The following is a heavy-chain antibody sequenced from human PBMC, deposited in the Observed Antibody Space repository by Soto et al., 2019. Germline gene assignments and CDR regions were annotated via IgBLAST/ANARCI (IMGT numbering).Heavy chain of an antibody. V-gene: IGHV2-5*02. CDR1: GFSFSADGVG. Sequence: HITLKESGPTLVKPTQTLTLTCIFSGFSFSADGVGVGWIRQPPGKTLEWLALIYWDDDTRHRSSLKSRHTSTKASSKTQVVLTMTNTDPLDTATYYCAHAFGGTSWPNAAFDVWGQGTVVTVSS. CDR3: AHAFGGTSWPNAAFDV. CDR2: IYWDDDT. J-gene: IGHJ3*01. D-gene: IGHD3-16*01.